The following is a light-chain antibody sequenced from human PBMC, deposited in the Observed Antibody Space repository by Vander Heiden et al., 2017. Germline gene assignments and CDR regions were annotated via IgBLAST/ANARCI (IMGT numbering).Light chain of an antibody. CDR1: SSDVCGYQY. CDR2: EVT. Sequence: QSALTQPPSASASPGPSVTASCPGTSSDVCGYQYVSWYQQHPGKAPKLMIYEVTKRPSGVPDRFSGSKSGNTASLTVSGLQAEDEADYYCISYAGSNNLVFSGGTKLTVL. J-gene: IGLJ2*01. V-gene: IGLV2-8*01. CDR3: ISYAGSNNLV.